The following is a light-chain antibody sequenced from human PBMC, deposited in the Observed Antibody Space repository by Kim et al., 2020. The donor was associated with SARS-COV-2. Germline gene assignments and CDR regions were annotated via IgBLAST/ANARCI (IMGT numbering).Light chain of an antibody. CDR1: QNVLYSSNNKNY. CDR3: QQYYSAPLT. J-gene: IGKJ3*01. V-gene: IGKV4-1*01. CDR2: WAS. Sequence: ATINCKSSQNVLYSSNNKNYLAWYQQKPRQPPKLLIYWASTRESGVPDRFSGSGSGTDFTLTISSLQAEDVAVYYCQQYYSAPLTFGPGTKVDIK.